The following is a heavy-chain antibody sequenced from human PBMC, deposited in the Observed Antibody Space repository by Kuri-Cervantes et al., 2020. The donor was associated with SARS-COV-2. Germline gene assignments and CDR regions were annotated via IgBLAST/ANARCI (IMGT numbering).Heavy chain of an antibody. CDR2: ISSSSSYI. CDR1: GFTFSSYW. D-gene: IGHD6-13*01. V-gene: IGHV3-21*04. Sequence: GGSLRLSCAASGFTFSSYWMSWVRQAPGKGLEWVSSISSSSSYIYYADSVKGRFTISRDNAKNSLYLQMNSLRAEDTAVYYCARSVGGDISSSWYSWGQGTLVTVSS. CDR3: ARSVGGDISSSWYS. J-gene: IGHJ4*02.